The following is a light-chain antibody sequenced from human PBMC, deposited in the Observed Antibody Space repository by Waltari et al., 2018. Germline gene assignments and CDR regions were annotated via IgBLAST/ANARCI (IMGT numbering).Light chain of an antibody. Sequence: QLVLTQSPSASASLGASVKLTCTLSSGHSSYAIAWHKQQPEKGPRYLMKLNSDGSHSKGDGTPDRFSGSSSGAERYLTISSLQSEDEADYYCQTWGTGIQVFGGGTKLTVL. V-gene: IGLV4-69*01. CDR2: LNSDGSH. J-gene: IGLJ2*01. CDR3: QTWGTGIQV. CDR1: SGHSSYA.